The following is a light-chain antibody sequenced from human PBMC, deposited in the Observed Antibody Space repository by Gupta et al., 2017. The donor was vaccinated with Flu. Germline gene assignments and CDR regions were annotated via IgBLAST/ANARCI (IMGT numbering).Light chain of an antibody. Sequence: EIVMTKSPATLSVSPGERATLSCRASQSVSSDLAWYQQRPDQAPRLLIYGASTRATGIPARFSGRGSGTEFTLTISSLQSEDFAVYYCQQYNNWPPITFGQGTRLEIK. J-gene: IGKJ5*01. CDR1: QSVSSD. CDR3: QQYNNWPPIT. V-gene: IGKV3-15*01. CDR2: GAS.